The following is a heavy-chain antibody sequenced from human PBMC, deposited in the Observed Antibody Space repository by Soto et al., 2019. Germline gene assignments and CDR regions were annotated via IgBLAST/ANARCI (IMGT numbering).Heavy chain of an antibody. J-gene: IGHJ4*02. CDR3: ARLSPIQLWLKAPFDY. Sequence: GASVKVSCKASGYTFTSYGISWVRQAPGQGLEWMGWISAYNGNTNYAQKLQGRVTMTTDTSTSTAYMELRSLRSDDTAVYYCARLSPIQLWLKAPFDYWGQGTLVTVSS. D-gene: IGHD5-18*01. V-gene: IGHV1-18*01. CDR2: ISAYNGNT. CDR1: GYTFTSYG.